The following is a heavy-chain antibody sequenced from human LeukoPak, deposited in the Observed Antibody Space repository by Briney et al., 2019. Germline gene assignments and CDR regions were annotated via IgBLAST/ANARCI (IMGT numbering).Heavy chain of an antibody. J-gene: IGHJ4*02. CDR1: GFTFSSYA. Sequence: PGGSLRLSCAASGFTFSSYAMSWVRQAPGKGLEWVSAISVSGGSTYYADSVKGRFTISRDNSKNTLYLQMNSLRAEDTAVYYCAKDHYDYVWGSYRPSFTAGLVWGQGTLVTVSS. CDR2: ISVSGGST. CDR3: AKDHYDYVWGSYRPSFTAGLV. D-gene: IGHD3-16*02. V-gene: IGHV3-23*01.